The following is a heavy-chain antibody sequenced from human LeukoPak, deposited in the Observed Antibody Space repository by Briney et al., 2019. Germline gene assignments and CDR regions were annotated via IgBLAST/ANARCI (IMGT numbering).Heavy chain of an antibody. CDR1: GFTFSDYY. V-gene: IGHV3-53*01. CDR2: IYSGGST. J-gene: IGHJ4*02. D-gene: IGHD4-23*01. Sequence: GGSLRLSCAASGFTFSDYYMSWVRQAPGKGLEWVSVIYSGGSTYYADSVKGRFTISRDSSKNTLYLQMNSLRAEDTAVYYCARDMYGRNYFDFWGQGTLVTVSS. CDR3: ARDMYGRNYFDF.